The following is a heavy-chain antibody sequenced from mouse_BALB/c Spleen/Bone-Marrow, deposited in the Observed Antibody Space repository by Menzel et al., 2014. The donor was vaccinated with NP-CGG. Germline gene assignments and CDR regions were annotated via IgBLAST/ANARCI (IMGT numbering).Heavy chain of an antibody. CDR1: GFNIKDTY. CDR3: ASYYYGYYFDY. CDR2: IDPANGNT. D-gene: IGHD1-1*01. J-gene: IGHJ2*01. V-gene: IGHV14-3*02. Sequence: VQLQQSGAELVKPGASVRLSCTASGFNIKDTYIHWVKQRPEQVLEWIGRIDPANGNTKYDPKFQGKATITADTSSNTAYLQLSSLSSEDTAVYYCASYYYGYYFDYGGQGTTLTVSS.